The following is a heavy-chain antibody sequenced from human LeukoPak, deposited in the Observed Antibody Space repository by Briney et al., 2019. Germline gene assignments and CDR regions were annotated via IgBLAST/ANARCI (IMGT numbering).Heavy chain of an antibody. CDR2: IYHSGST. CDR3: ARSRITMVRGVIDY. J-gene: IGHJ4*02. Sequence: SETLSLTCTVSGGSISSSSYYWSWIRQPPGKGLEWIGYIYHSGSTYYNPSLKSRVTVSVDRSKNQFSLKLSPVTTADTTVYYCARSRITMVRGVIDYWGQGTLVTVSS. V-gene: IGHV4-30-2*01. D-gene: IGHD3-10*01. CDR1: GGSISSSSYY.